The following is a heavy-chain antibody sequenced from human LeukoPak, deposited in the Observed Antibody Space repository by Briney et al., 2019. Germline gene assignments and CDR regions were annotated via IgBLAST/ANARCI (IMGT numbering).Heavy chain of an antibody. J-gene: IGHJ3*02. V-gene: IGHV4-34*01. Sequence: SETLSLTCAVYGGSFSGDFWSWIRQSPGKGLEWIGEINHGGSTTYNPSLQSRVTMSVDTSTNQISLKMTSVTAADTAVYYCAKHFFVSVAGIISLPFYAFDIWGQGTMVTVSS. CDR1: GGSFSGDF. CDR2: INHGGST. D-gene: IGHD6-19*01. CDR3: AKHFFVSVAGIISLPFYAFDI.